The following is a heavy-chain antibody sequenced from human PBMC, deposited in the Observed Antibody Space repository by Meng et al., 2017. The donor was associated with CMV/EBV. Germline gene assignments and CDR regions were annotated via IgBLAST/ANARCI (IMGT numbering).Heavy chain of an antibody. CDR3: AKEAAMVTGDYYYYYYGMDV. J-gene: IGHJ6*02. CDR1: GFTFSSYG. V-gene: IGHV3-30*02. CDR2: IRYDGSNK. Sequence: GGSLRLSCAASGFTFSSYGMHWVRQAPGKGLEGVAFIRYDGSNKYYADSVKGRFTTSRDNSKNTLYLQMNSLRAEDTAVYYCAKEAAMVTGDYYYYYYGMDVWGQGTTVTVSS. D-gene: IGHD5-18*01.